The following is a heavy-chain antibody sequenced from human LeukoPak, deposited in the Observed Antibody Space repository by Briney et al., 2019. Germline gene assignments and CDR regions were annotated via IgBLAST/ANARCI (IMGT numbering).Heavy chain of an antibody. CDR1: GYSFTVYY. CDR3: VRDHYVSGNCVLDDY. V-gene: IGHV1-2*02. D-gene: IGHD3-10*01. Sequence: ASVKVSCKASGYSFTVYYMHWVRQAPGQGLEWMGWINPNSGGTNYAQKFQGRVTMTRDTSISTAYMELNRLRSDDTAVYYCVRDHYVSGNCVLDDYWGQGTLVTVSS. CDR2: INPNSGGT. J-gene: IGHJ4*02.